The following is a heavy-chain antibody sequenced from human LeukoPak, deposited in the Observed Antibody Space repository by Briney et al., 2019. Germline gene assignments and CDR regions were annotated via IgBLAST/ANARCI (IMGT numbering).Heavy chain of an antibody. J-gene: IGHJ3*02. CDR2: ISSSGGST. CDR1: GFTCNTYA. V-gene: IGHV3-23*01. CDR3: AKPAPGSGYYTRGPGAFDI. Sequence: PGGSLRLSCAASGFTCNTYAMSWVRQAPGNGLEWVTGISSSGGSTYYADSVKGRFTISRDNSKNTLYLQMNSLRAEDTAVYYCAKPAPGSGYYTRGPGAFDIWGQGTMVTVSS. D-gene: IGHD3-22*01.